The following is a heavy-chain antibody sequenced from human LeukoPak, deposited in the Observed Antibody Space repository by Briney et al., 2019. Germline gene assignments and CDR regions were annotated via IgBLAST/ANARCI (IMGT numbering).Heavy chain of an antibody. J-gene: IGHJ4*02. CDR3: ARVPNYDILTGYPEYYFDY. CDR1: GDSLRSSPYY. D-gene: IGHD3-9*01. V-gene: IGHV4-39*07. Sequence: SETLSLTCTVSGDSLRSSPYYWGWIRQPPGKGLEWIGCIYYNGSPYYNPSLKSRVTISVDTSKNQFSLKLSSVTAADTAVYYCARVPNYDILTGYPEYYFDYWGQGTLVTVSS. CDR2: IYYNGSP.